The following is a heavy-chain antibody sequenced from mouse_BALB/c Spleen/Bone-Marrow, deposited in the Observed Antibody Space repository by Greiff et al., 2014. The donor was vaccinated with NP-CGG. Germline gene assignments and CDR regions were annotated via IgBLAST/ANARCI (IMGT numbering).Heavy chain of an antibody. D-gene: IGHD2-14*01. CDR2: VDPANGNT. V-gene: IGHV14-3*02. CDR1: GFNIKDTY. Sequence: EVQLVESGAELVKPGASVKLSCTASGFNIKDTYMHWVKQRPEQGLEWIGRVDPANGNTKYDPKFQGKATITADTSSNTAYLQLSSLTSEDTADYYCARYRLGTYFDYWGQGTTLTVSS. J-gene: IGHJ2*01. CDR3: ARYRLGTYFDY.